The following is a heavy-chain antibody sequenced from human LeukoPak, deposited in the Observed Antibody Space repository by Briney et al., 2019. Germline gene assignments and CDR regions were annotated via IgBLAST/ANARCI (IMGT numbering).Heavy chain of an antibody. V-gene: IGHV3-64D*06. CDR3: VRVAYSSSWSPPFDY. J-gene: IGHJ4*02. Sequence: GGSLRLSCSASGFSFSIYSMHWVRQAPGKGLKYVSAISSNGRNTYYADSVKGRFTVSRDNSKNTLYLQMSSLRAEDTAVYYCVRVAYSSSWSPPFDYWGQGTLVTVSS. D-gene: IGHD6-13*01. CDR2: ISSNGRNT. CDR1: GFSFSIYS.